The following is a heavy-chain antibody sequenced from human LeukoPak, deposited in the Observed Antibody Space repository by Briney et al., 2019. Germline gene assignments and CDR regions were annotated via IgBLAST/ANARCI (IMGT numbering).Heavy chain of an antibody. D-gene: IGHD1-26*01. CDR1: GYNFNNYG. Sequence: ASVKVSCKASGYNFNNYGVRWVRQAPGQGLEWMGWISAKTGNTNYAQKVQGRVTMTTDTSTTTAYIELRSLGSDDTAVYYCARGSYPYSHGMDVWGQGTTVTVSS. V-gene: IGHV1-18*01. CDR2: ISAKTGNT. CDR3: ARGSYPYSHGMDV. J-gene: IGHJ6*02.